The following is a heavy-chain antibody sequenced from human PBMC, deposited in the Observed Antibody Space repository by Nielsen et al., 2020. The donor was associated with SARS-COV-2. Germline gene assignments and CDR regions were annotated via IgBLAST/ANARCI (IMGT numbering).Heavy chain of an antibody. V-gene: IGHV4-59*01. CDR2: VSYSGSP. Sequence: SETLSLTCTVSGGSISSYQWTWIRQPPGKGLEWIGDVSYSGSPNYNPSLKSRVTISVDTSKSQFSLNLNSVTAADTAVYYCARSGGNFWDGYYTKYYYFYMDVWGKGTTVTVSS. CDR1: GGSISSYQ. J-gene: IGHJ6*03. D-gene: IGHD3-3*01. CDR3: ARSGGNFWDGYYTKYYYFYMDV.